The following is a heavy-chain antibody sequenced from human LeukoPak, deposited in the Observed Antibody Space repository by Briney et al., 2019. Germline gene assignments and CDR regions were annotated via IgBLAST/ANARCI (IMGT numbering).Heavy chain of an antibody. D-gene: IGHD6-13*01. CDR2: VYYSGST. V-gene: IGHV4-39*01. CDR3: ARQEWQQLVIIDY. Sequence: SETLSLTCTVSGGSISSSSYYWGWIRQPPEKGLEWIGSVYYSGSTYYNPSLKSRVTISVDMSKNQFSLKLSSVTAADTAVYYCARQEWQQLVIIDYWGQGTLVTVSS. J-gene: IGHJ4*02. CDR1: GGSISSSSYY.